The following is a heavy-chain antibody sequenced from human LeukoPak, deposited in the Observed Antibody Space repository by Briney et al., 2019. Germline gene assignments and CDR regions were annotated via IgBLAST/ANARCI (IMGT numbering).Heavy chain of an antibody. CDR3: ARESDSSSWYSGYFDY. Sequence: GGSLRLSCAASGFTFSSYSMNWDRQAPGKGLEWVSSISSSSSYIYYADSVKGRFTISRDNAKNSLYLQMNSLRAEDTAVYYCARESDSSSWYSGYFDYWGQGTLVTVSS. D-gene: IGHD6-13*01. CDR2: ISSSSSYI. CDR1: GFTFSSYS. J-gene: IGHJ4*02. V-gene: IGHV3-21*01.